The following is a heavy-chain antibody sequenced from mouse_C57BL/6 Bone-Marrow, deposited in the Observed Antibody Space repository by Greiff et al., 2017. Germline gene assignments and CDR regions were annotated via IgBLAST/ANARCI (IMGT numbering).Heavy chain of an antibody. J-gene: IGHJ3*01. CDR3: ARERDLDYGSRDWFAY. CDR2: ISDGGSYT. V-gene: IGHV5-4*01. Sequence: EVQRVESGGGLVKPGGSLKLSCAASGFTFSSYAMSWVRQTPEKRLAWVATISDGGSYTYYPDNVKGRFTISRDNAKNNLYLQMSHLKSEDTAMYYCARERDLDYGSRDWFAYWGQGTLVTVSA. CDR1: GFTFSSYA. D-gene: IGHD1-1*01.